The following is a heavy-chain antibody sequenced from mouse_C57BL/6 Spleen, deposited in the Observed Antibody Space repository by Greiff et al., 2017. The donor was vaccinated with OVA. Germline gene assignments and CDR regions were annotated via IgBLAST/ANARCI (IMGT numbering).Heavy chain of an antibody. Sequence: VKLQESGPELVKPGASVKISCKASGYAFSSSWMNWVKQRPGKGLEWIGRIYPGDGDTNYNGKFKGKATLTADKSSSTAYMQLSSLTSEDSAVYFCAGDGYYGSWFAYWGQGTLVTVSA. CDR3: AGDGYYGSWFAY. CDR1: GYAFSSSW. J-gene: IGHJ3*01. CDR2: IYPGDGDT. D-gene: IGHD2-3*01. V-gene: IGHV1-82*01.